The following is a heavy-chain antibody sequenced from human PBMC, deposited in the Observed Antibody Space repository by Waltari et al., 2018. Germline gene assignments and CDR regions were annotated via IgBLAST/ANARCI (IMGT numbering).Heavy chain of an antibody. V-gene: IGHV1-69*12. Sequence: QVQLVQSGAEVKKPGSSVKVSCKASGGTFSSYAISWVRQAPGQGLEWMGGIIPSFGTANDAQKFQGRGTITADESTSTAYMELSSLRSEDTAVYYCARDLVEMATIMAYWGQGTLVTVSS. D-gene: IGHD5-12*01. J-gene: IGHJ4*02. CDR2: IIPSFGTA. CDR3: ARDLVEMATIMAY. CDR1: GGTFSSYA.